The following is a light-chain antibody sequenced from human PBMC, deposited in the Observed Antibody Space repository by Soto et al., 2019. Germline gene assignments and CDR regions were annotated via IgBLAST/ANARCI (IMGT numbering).Light chain of an antibody. CDR3: QLYNSYL. J-gene: IGKJ4*01. Sequence: DIQMTQSPSTLSASGGDIVTITCRASQSISSWLAWYQQRPGKAPKLLIYDASSLESGVPSRFSGSGSGTEFTLTISSLQPDDFATYYCQLYNSYLFGGGTKVDIK. V-gene: IGKV1-5*01. CDR1: QSISSW. CDR2: DAS.